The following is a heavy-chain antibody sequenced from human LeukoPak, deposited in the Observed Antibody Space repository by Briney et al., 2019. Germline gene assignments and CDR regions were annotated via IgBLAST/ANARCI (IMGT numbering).Heavy chain of an antibody. J-gene: IGHJ4*02. CDR3: TTDLPTGFN. Sequence: GGSLRLSCAASGFTFSNAWMSWVRQAPGKGLEWVGRIKSKTGGGTTDYAAPVKGRFTISRDDSKNTLYLQMNSLKTEDTAVYYCTTDLPTGFNWGQGTLVTVSS. CDR2: IKSKTGGGTT. V-gene: IGHV3-15*01. D-gene: IGHD4-17*01. CDR1: GFTFSNAW.